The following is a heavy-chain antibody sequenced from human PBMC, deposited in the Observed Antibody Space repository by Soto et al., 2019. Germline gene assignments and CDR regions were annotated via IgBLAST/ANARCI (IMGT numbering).Heavy chain of an antibody. CDR2: ISGTGGST. V-gene: IGHV3-23*01. CDR1: GFTFNNYA. Sequence: EVQVLDSGGGLVQPGGSLRLSCAASGFTFNNYAMNWVRQAPAKGLEWVATISGTGGSTYYADSVKGRFTISRDNSKNTLYLQMNSLRVEDTAVYYCAKDRLGGNFDYWGQGTQVTVSS. J-gene: IGHJ4*02. CDR3: AKDRLGGNFDY.